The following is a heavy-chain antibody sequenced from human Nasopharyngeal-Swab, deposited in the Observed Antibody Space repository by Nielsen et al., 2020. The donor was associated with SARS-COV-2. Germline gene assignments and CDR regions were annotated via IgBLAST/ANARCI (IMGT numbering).Heavy chain of an antibody. Sequence: GESLKISCAASGFTFSSYGMHWVRQAPGKGLEWVAVISYDGSNKYYADSVKGRFTISRDNYKNTLYLQMNSLRAEDTAVYYCAKAYGCYVPFAYWGQGTLVTVSS. V-gene: IGHV3-30*18. CDR1: GFTFSSYG. CDR3: AKAYGCYVPFAY. D-gene: IGHD5-12*01. J-gene: IGHJ4*02. CDR2: ISYDGSNK.